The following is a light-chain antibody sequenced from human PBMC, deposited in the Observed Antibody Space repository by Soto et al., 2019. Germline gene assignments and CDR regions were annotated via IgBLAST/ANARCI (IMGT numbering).Light chain of an antibody. J-gene: IGKJ1*01. CDR3: QQYTSYSPCP. CDR2: KAS. Sequence: DDPMTKSLAAVSASIGDRVTIPCRASQSISTWLAWYQQEPGKAPKLLIHKASSLQSGVPSRFSGSGSGTDFTLTISSLHPDDFGTYYCQQYTSYSPCPFGQVT. V-gene: IGKV1-5*03. CDR1: QSISTW.